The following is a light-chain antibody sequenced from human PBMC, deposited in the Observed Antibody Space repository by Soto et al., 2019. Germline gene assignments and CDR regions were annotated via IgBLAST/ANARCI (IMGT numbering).Light chain of an antibody. V-gene: IGLV2-14*01. CDR2: DVS. CDR3: SSYTSSSTPL. Sequence: QSALTQPASVSGSPGQSITISCTGTGSDVGGYNYVSWYQQHPGKAPKLMIYDVSNRPSGVSNRFSGSKSGNTASLTISGLQAEDEADYYCSSYTSSSTPLFGGGTKVTVL. J-gene: IGLJ2*01. CDR1: GSDVGGYNY.